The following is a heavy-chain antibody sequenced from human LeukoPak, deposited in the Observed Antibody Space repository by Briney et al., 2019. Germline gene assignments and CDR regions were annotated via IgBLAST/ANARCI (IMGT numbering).Heavy chain of an antibody. D-gene: IGHD5-18*01. V-gene: IGHV3-30-3*01. CDR2: ISYDGSNK. CDR3: ARDSGLLPYSYGHAGFDY. CDR1: GFTFSSYA. J-gene: IGHJ4*02. Sequence: PGRSLRLSCAASGFTFSSYAMHWVRQAPGKGLEWVAVISYDGSNKYYADSVKGRFTISRDNSKNTLYLQMNSLRAEDTAVYYCARDSGLLPYSYGHAGFDYWGQGTLVTVSS.